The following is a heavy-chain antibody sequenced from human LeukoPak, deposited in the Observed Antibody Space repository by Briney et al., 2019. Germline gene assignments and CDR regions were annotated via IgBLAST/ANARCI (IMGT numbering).Heavy chain of an antibody. CDR1: GFTFSSYA. J-gene: IGHJ3*02. D-gene: IGHD4-23*01. Sequence: GGSLRLSCAASGFTFSSYAMSWVRQAPGKGLEWVANIKQDGSEKYYVDSVKGRFTISRDNAKNSLYLQMNSLRAEDTAMYYCARDQWTTSVSQTVGLAFDIWGQGTMVTVSS. CDR3: ARDQWTTSVSQTVGLAFDI. CDR2: IKQDGSEK. V-gene: IGHV3-7*01.